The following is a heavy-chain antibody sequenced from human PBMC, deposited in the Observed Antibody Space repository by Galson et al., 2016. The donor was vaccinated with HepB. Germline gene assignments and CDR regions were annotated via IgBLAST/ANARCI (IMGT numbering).Heavy chain of an antibody. J-gene: IGHJ5*02. CDR1: GFTFSSYS. CDR3: ARAPTVTTGS. V-gene: IGHV3-21*01. CDR2: ISSGGSYI. Sequence: SLRLSCAASGFTFSSYSMNWVRQAPGKGLEWVASISSGGSYIYYADSVKGRFTISRDNAKNSLYLQMNSLRAEDTAVYYCARAPTVTTGSWGQETLVTVSS. D-gene: IGHD4-17*01.